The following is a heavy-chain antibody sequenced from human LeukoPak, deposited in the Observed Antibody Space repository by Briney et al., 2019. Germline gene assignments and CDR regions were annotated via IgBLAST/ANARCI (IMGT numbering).Heavy chain of an antibody. Sequence: GASVKVSCKASGCTFTSYDINWVRQAPGQGLEWMGWMNPNSGNTDYAQKLKGRVTMNRNTSIITAYMELSSLRSEDTAVYYCARVRDGSSGYRPLDAFDIWGQGTMFTVSS. D-gene: IGHD3-22*01. V-gene: IGHV1-8*01. J-gene: IGHJ3*02. CDR3: ARVRDGSSGYRPLDAFDI. CDR2: MNPNSGNT. CDR1: GCTFTSYD.